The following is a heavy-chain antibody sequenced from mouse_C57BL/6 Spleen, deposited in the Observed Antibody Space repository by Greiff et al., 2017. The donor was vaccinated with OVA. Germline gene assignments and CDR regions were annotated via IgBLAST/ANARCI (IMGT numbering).Heavy chain of an antibody. CDR2: IDPSDSYT. D-gene: IGHD3-2*02. J-gene: IGHJ3*01. Sequence: QVQLQQPGAELVKPGASVKLSCKASGYTFTSYWMQWVKQRPGQGLEWIGEIDPSDSYTNYNQKFKGKATLTVDTSSSTAYMQLSSLTSEDSAVYYCAKDSPGAYWGQGTLVTVSA. V-gene: IGHV1-50*01. CDR3: AKDSPGAY. CDR1: GYTFTSYW.